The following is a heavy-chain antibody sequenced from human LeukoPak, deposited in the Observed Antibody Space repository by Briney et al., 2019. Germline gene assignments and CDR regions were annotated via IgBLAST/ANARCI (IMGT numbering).Heavy chain of an antibody. D-gene: IGHD2-15*01. J-gene: IGHJ4*02. CDR3: ARLPYCSGGSCYFDY. Sequence: SETLSLTCAVYGGSFSGYYWSWIRQPPGRGLEWIGEINHSGSTNYNPSLKSRVTMSVDTSKHQFSLKLSSVTAADTAVYYCARLPYCSGGSCYFDYWGQGTLVTVSS. CDR2: INHSGST. CDR1: GGSFSGYY. V-gene: IGHV4-34*01.